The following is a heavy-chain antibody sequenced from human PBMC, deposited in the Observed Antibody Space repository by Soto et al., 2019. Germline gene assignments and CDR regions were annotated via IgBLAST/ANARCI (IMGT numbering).Heavy chain of an antibody. CDR2: SIPIFGTA. J-gene: IGHJ6*02. Sequence: SVKVSCKASGGTFSSYAISWVRQAPGQGLEWMGGSIPIFGTANYAQKFQGRVTITADESTCTAYMALSSLRFEDTAVYYCSRGGGYCSGGSCPSIDYYYGMDVWGQGTTVTVSS. D-gene: IGHD2-15*01. CDR1: GGTFSSYA. V-gene: IGHV1-69*13. CDR3: SRGGGYCSGGSCPSIDYYYGMDV.